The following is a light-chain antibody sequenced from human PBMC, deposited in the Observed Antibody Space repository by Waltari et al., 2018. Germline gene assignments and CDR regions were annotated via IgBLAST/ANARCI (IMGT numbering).Light chain of an antibody. Sequence: EIVLTQSPGTVSLSPGERATLSCRASQRVTNNYLAGYQQKPGLHPRLLMYGASTRASGIPDRFSGSGCGTDFTLTISRLEPEDFAVYYCQQYGSSPTFGQGTRLEIK. CDR3: QQYGSSPT. V-gene: IGKV3-20*01. CDR2: GAS. CDR1: QRVTNNY. J-gene: IGKJ5*01.